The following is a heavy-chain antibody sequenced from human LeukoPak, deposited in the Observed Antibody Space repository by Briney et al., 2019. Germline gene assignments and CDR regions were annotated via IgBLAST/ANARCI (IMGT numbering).Heavy chain of an antibody. D-gene: IGHD3-3*01. CDR2: ISAYNGNI. J-gene: IGHJ6*03. CDR3: ARLSTYYDFRGYYYYMDV. Sequence: ASVKVSCKASGYTFTSYGISWVRQAPGQGLEWMGWISAYNGNINYAQKLQGRVTMTTDTSTSTAYMELRSLRSDDTAVYYCARLSTYYDFRGYYYYMDVWGKGTTVTVSS. V-gene: IGHV1-18*01. CDR1: GYTFTSYG.